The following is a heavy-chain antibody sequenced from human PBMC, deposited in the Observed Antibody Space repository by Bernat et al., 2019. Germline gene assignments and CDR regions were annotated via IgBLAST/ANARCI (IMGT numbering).Heavy chain of an antibody. Sequence: QVQLVESGGGVVQPGRSLRLSCAASGFTFSSYGMHWVRQAPGKGLEWVVVISYDGSNKYYADSVKGRFTISRDNSKNTLYLQMNSLRAEDTAVYYCAKGDSSGWYYFDYWGQGTLVTVSS. J-gene: IGHJ4*02. CDR3: AKGDSSGWYYFDY. V-gene: IGHV3-30*18. CDR2: ISYDGSNK. D-gene: IGHD6-19*01. CDR1: GFTFSSYG.